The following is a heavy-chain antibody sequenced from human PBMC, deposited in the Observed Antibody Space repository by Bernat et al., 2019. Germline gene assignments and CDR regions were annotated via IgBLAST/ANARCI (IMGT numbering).Heavy chain of an antibody. V-gene: IGHV6-1*01. CDR2: TYSRSKWYN. D-gene: IGHD6-19*01. CDR3: ARHLEVAGTYLYFDV. Sequence: QVQMQQSGPGLVKPSQTLSLTCSISGDSVSSKSVVWSWIRQSPSRGLEWLGRTYSRSKWYNDYAVSVKSRITINTDTSKNQFSLQLNSVTHEDTAVYYCARHLEVAGTYLYFDVWGRGTLVTVSS. J-gene: IGHJ2*01. CDR1: GDSVSSKSVV.